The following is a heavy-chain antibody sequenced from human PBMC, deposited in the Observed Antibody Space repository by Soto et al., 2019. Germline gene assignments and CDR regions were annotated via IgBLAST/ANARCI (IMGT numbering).Heavy chain of an antibody. Sequence: QVQLQQWGAGLLKPSETLSLTCAVYGGSFSGYYWSWIRQPPGKGLEWIGEINHSGSTNYNPSLKSRVTTSVDTSQNQFSLKLSSVTAADTAVYYCARRSAAGPWGQGTLVTVSS. V-gene: IGHV4-34*01. CDR3: ARRSAAGP. D-gene: IGHD6-25*01. CDR1: GGSFSGYY. CDR2: INHSGST. J-gene: IGHJ5*02.